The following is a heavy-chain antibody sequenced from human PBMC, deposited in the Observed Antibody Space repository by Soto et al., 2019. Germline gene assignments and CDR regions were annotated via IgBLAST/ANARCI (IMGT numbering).Heavy chain of an antibody. Sequence: PGGPLMHSCVGAGFFFSNNSMHSVSMTPGKGLEWVAFMSYDGSDTVYADSVKGRFTISRDNSKNTLFLHMSNLRAEDTAMYYCTIVRVADSALDHWGQGTRVTVS. CDR3: TIVRVADSALDH. J-gene: IGHJ4*02. CDR1: GFFFSNNS. CDR2: MSYDGSDT. D-gene: IGHD3-10*02. V-gene: IGHV3-30*15.